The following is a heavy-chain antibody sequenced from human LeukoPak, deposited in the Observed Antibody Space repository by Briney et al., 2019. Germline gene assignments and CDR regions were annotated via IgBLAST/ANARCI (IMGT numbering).Heavy chain of an antibody. Sequence: SETLSLTCAVYGGSFSGYYWSWIRQPPGKGLEWIGEINHSGSTNYNPSLKSRVTISVDTSKNQFSLKLSSVTAADTAVYYCARASSWYGNGFDPWGQGTKVTVSS. CDR3: ARASSWYGNGFDP. CDR1: GGSFSGYY. D-gene: IGHD6-13*01. V-gene: IGHV4-34*01. CDR2: INHSGST. J-gene: IGHJ5*02.